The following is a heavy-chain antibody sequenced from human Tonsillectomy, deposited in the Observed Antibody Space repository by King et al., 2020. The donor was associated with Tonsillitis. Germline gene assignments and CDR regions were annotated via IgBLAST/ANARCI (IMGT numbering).Heavy chain of an antibody. CDR2: MYYSGTI. Sequence: QLQESGPGVVKPSETLSLTCTVSGGSISSSDHYWAWIRQPPGKGLEWIGYMYYSGTIFYNPSLKSRITISGGTSENRFSLKLSSMTAADTAVYFCARSVSGSFDYWGQGALVTVSS. V-gene: IGHV4-39*01. CDR1: GGSISSSDHY. J-gene: IGHJ4*02. D-gene: IGHD1-26*01. CDR3: ARSVSGSFDY.